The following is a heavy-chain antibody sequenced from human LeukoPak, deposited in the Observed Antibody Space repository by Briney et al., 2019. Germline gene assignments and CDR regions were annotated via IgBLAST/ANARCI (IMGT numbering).Heavy chain of an antibody. J-gene: IGHJ4*02. CDR3: ASRIGYCSSTSCYTGGDYFDY. D-gene: IGHD2-2*02. CDR1: GYSFTSYW. V-gene: IGHV5-51*01. Sequence: GESLKISCKGSGYSFTSYWIGWVRQMPGKGLEWMGIIYPGDSDTRYSPSFQGQVTISADKSISTAYLQWSSLKASDTAMYYCASRIGYCSSTSCYTGGDYFDYWGQGTLVTVSS. CDR2: IYPGDSDT.